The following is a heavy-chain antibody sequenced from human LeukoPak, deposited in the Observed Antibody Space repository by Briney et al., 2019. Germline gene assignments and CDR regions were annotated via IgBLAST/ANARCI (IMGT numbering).Heavy chain of an antibody. Sequence: QPGGSLRLSCAASGFTFSSYGMHWVRQAPGKGLEWVAVIWYDGSNKYYADSVKGRFTISRDNAKNSLYLQMNSLRAEDTALYYCAKGGTSIFLYYYFDYWGQGTLVTVSS. V-gene: IGHV3-33*03. CDR3: AKGGTSIFLYYYFDY. D-gene: IGHD2/OR15-2a*01. J-gene: IGHJ4*02. CDR1: GFTFSSYG. CDR2: IWYDGSNK.